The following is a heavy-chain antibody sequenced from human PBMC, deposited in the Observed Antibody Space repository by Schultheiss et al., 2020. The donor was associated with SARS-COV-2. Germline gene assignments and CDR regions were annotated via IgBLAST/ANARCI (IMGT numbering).Heavy chain of an antibody. CDR1: GYTFTNFD. V-gene: IGHV1-18*01. CDR3: ARFDCAENDY. D-gene: IGHD2-21*01. J-gene: IGHJ4*02. Sequence: ASVKVSCKASGYTFTNFDISWVRQAPGQGLEWMGWISAYNGNTNYAQKLQGRVTMTTNTSTSTAYMGLRSLRSDDTAMYYCARFDCAENDYWGQGTLVTVSS. CDR2: ISAYNGNT.